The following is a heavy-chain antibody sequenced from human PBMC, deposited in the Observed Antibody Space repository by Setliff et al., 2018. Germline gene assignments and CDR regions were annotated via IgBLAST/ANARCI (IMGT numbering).Heavy chain of an antibody. Sequence: ASVKVSCKASGGTFPSYGISWVRQAPGQGLERMGWVSGYNGDTKYAQKFQGRVTMTTDTSTSTAYMELRSLRSDDTAVYYCARAPPKIVVTVAALDYWGQGALVTVSS. D-gene: IGHD2-15*01. CDR2: VSGYNGDT. V-gene: IGHV1-18*01. J-gene: IGHJ4*02. CDR1: GGTFPSYG. CDR3: ARAPPKIVVTVAALDY.